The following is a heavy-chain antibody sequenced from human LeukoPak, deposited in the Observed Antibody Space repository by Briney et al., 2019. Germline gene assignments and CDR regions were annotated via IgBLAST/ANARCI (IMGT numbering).Heavy chain of an antibody. CDR3: AKEGGDDSSGYYYVGFDY. V-gene: IGHV3-23*01. Sequence: GGSLRLSCAASGFTFSSYAMNWVRQAPGKGLEWVSAISGSAGSTYYADSVKGRFTISRDNSKNTLYLQMNSLRAEDTAVYYCAKEGGDDSSGYYYVGFDYWGQGTLVTVSS. CDR1: GFTFSSYA. D-gene: IGHD3-22*01. CDR2: ISGSAGST. J-gene: IGHJ4*02.